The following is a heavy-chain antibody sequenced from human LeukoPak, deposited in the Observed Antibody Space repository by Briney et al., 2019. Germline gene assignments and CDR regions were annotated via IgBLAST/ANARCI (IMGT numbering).Heavy chain of an antibody. CDR2: ISHSGST. V-gene: IGHV4-34*01. CDR1: GGSFSGYY. Sequence: PSETLSLTCAVYGGSFSGYYWSWIRQPPGKGLEWIGEISHSGSTNYNPSLKSRVTISVDTSKDQFSLKLSSVTAADTAVCYCARGGRGRYCSSTSCYVVGAGDYWGQGTLVTVSS. J-gene: IGHJ4*02. D-gene: IGHD2-2*01. CDR3: ARGGRGRYCSSTSCYVVGAGDY.